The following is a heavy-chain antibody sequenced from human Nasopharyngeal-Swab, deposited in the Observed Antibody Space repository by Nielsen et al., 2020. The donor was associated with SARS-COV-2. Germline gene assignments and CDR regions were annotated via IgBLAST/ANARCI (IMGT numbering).Heavy chain of an antibody. D-gene: IGHD3-9*01. CDR2: ISYDGSNK. CDR3: ARTPLRYFDWFAFYY. J-gene: IGHJ4*02. CDR1: GFTFSSYV. Sequence: GESLKISCAASGFTFSSYVMHWVRQAPGKGLEWVAVISYDGSNKYYADSVKGRFTISRDNSKNTLYLQMNSLRAEDTAVYYCARTPLRYFDWFAFYYWGQGTLVTVSS. V-gene: IGHV3-30-3*01.